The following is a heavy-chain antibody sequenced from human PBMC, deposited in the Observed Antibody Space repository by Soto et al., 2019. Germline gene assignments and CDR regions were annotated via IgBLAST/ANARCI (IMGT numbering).Heavy chain of an antibody. CDR1: GGSISSYY. CDR2: IYYSGST. V-gene: IGHV4-59*12. Sequence: PSETLSLTCTVSGGSISSYYWSWIRQPPGKGLEWIGYIYYSGSTNCNPSLKSRVTISVDTSKNQFSLKLSSVTAADTAVYYCAREGALFFGGNPDYYDDLAVWGQGTTVTVSS. CDR3: AREGALFFGGNPDYYDDLAV. J-gene: IGHJ6*01. D-gene: IGHD2-15*01.